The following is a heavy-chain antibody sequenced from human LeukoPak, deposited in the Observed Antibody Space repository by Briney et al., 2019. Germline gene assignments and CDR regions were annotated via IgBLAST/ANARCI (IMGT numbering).Heavy chain of an antibody. Sequence: GGSLRLSCAVSGITLSNYGMSWVRQAPGKGLDWVAGISDSGGRTKYADSVRGRFTISRDNPKNALFLQMNSLRPEDTAVYFCAKRGVVIRVILVGFHKETNYFDSWGQGALVTVSS. CDR3: AKRGVVIRVILVGFHKETNYFDS. J-gene: IGHJ4*02. D-gene: IGHD3-22*01. CDR1: GITLSNYG. CDR2: ISDSGGRT. V-gene: IGHV3-23*01.